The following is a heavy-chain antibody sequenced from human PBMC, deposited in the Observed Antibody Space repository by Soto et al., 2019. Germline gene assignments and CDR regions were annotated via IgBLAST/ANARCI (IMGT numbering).Heavy chain of an antibody. D-gene: IGHD2-2*01. V-gene: IGHV5-51*01. CDR3: ARNFNCSTTSCYIDY. CDR2: IFPRDSDA. CDR1: GYAFNNFW. Sequence: GESLKIACRASGYAFNNFWIGWVRQMPGKGLEWVCIIFPRDSDARYRPSFTGRVTISVDKSINAAYLQWSGLKASDTAMYYCARNFNCSTTSCYIDYWGKGSTVTVSS. J-gene: IGHJ6*03.